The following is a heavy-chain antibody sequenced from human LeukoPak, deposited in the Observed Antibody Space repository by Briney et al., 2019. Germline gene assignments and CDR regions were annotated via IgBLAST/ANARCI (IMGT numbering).Heavy chain of an antibody. J-gene: IGHJ5*02. V-gene: IGHV4-59*01. Sequence: PSETLSLTCTVSGGSISSYYWSWIRQPPGKGLEWIGYIYYSGSTNYNPSLKSRVTISVDTSKNQFSLKLSSVTAADTAVYYCARWTRNGSGSLGFDPWGQGTLVTVSS. CDR3: ARWTRNGSGSLGFDP. CDR1: GGSISSYY. D-gene: IGHD3-10*01. CDR2: IYYSGST.